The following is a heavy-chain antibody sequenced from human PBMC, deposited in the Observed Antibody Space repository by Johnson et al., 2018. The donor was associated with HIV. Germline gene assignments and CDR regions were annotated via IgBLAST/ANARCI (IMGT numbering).Heavy chain of an antibody. CDR1: GFTVSSNY. CDR3: ARSKDCSGGSCPDAFDI. J-gene: IGHJ3*02. D-gene: IGHD2-15*01. CDR2: IYSGGST. Sequence: VQLVESGGGLVQPGGSLRLSCAASGFTVSSNYMSWVRQAPGKGLEWVSVIYSGGSTYYADSVKGRFTISRDNSKNTLYVQMNSLRVEDTAVYYCARSKDCSGGSCPDAFDIWGQGTMVIVSS. V-gene: IGHV3-66*01.